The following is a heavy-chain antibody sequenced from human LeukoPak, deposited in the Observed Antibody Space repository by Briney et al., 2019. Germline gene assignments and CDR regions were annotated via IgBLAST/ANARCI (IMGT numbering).Heavy chain of an antibody. CDR3: ARGYLAGYSSSWYGGAYDY. Sequence: SETLSLTCAVYGGSFSGYYWSWIRHPPGQGLEWIGEINHSGSTNYNPSLKSRVTISVDTSKNQFSLKLSSVTAADTAVYYCARGYLAGYSSSWYGGAYDYWGQGTLVTVSS. J-gene: IGHJ4*02. CDR1: GGSFSGYY. V-gene: IGHV4-34*01. D-gene: IGHD6-13*01. CDR2: INHSGST.